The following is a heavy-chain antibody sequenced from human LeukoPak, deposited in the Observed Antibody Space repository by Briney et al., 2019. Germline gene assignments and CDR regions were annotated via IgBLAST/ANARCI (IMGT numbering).Heavy chain of an antibody. CDR2: INPNSGGT. D-gene: IGHD5-24*01. CDR1: GYTFTSYY. CDR3: ARVEMPTISGYFQH. J-gene: IGHJ1*01. Sequence: ASVKVSCKASGYTFTSYYMHWVRQAPGQGLEWMGWINPNSGGTKYAQKFQGRVTMTRDTSIGTAYMELSSLRSDDTAIYYCARVEMPTISGYFQHWGQGTLVTVSS. V-gene: IGHV1-2*02.